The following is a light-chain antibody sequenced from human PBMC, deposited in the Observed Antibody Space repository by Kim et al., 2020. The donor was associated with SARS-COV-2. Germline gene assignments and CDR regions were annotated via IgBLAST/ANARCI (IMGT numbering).Light chain of an antibody. V-gene: IGKV1-16*02. J-gene: IGKJ2*01. CDR2: AAS. CDR3: QQYHSYPYT. CDR1: QGIADH. Sequence: SPAVGDTVTITCRASQGIADHLAWFQQQPGKAPKSLIYAASTLQSGVPSKFRGSGSGTDFTLTISSLQPEDFATYYCQQYHSYPYTFGQGTKLEIK.